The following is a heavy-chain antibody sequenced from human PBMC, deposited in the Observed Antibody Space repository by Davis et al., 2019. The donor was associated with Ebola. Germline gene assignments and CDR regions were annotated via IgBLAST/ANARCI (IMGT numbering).Heavy chain of an antibody. CDR2: ISGSGGST. Sequence: PGGSLRLSCAASGFTFSSYAMSWVRQAPGKGLEWVSAISGSGGSTYYADSVKGRFTISRDNSKNTLYLQMNSLRAEDTAVYYCAKEIVDTAMAFYYYVMDVWGQGTTVTVSS. J-gene: IGHJ6*02. V-gene: IGHV3-23*01. CDR1: GFTFSSYA. CDR3: AKEIVDTAMAFYYYVMDV. D-gene: IGHD5-18*01.